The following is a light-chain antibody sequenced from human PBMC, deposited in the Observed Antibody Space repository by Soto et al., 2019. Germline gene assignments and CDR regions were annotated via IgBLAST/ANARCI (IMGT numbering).Light chain of an antibody. J-gene: IGKJ4*01. CDR3: QQYSASPPLT. CDR2: GAS. CDR1: QSVSSNY. Sequence: EIVLTQSPGTLSLSPGDRATLSCRASQSVSSNYLAWYQQKPGRAPRLLVYGASSRATDIPDRFSGSGSGTDFTLTISRLEPEDFAVYYCQQYSASPPLTFGGGTKVEIK. V-gene: IGKV3-20*01.